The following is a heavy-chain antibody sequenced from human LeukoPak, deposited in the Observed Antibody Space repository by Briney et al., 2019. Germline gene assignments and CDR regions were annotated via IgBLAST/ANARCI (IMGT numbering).Heavy chain of an antibody. CDR2: TSTDGTIQ. D-gene: IGHD3-3*01. Sequence: GGSLRLSCAASGFTFRGYSMHWVRLAPGKGLEWVAVTSTDGTIQYHAGSVKGRFTTSRDNSKNTLYLQMNSLRVEDTAVYHWARHRGPRLEWGYFDYWGQGTLVTVSS. J-gene: IGHJ4*02. CDR3: ARHRGPRLEWGYFDY. V-gene: IGHV3-30-3*01. CDR1: GFTFRGYS.